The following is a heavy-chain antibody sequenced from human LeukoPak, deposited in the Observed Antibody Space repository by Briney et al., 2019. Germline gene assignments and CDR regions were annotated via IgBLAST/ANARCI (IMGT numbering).Heavy chain of an antibody. Sequence: SLRLSCAASGFTFSSYGMHWIRHAPGQGLDLEAVIWNDGSNKYYADSVKGRFTISRDNCKITLYVQMNSLRSEDRAVYYCARAGYDFLAGYYNGLDYWGQGTLVTVSS. J-gene: IGHJ4*02. CDR3: ARAGYDFLAGYYNGLDY. D-gene: IGHD3-9*01. V-gene: IGHV3-33*08. CDR2: IWNDGSNK. CDR1: GFTFSSYG.